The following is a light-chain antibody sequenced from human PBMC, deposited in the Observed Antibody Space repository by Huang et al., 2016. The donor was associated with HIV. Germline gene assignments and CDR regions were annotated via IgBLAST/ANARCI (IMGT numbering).Light chain of an antibody. CDR2: DAS. CDR3: QQYNRWPRT. J-gene: IGKJ2*01. V-gene: IGKV3-15*01. Sequence: TQSPVTLSVSPGERATLSCRASQGVANKLAWYQLRPGQAPGLLIFDASYRATDIPARFSGGGSDIEFTLTISDVQSEDSAVYYCQQYNRWPRTFGQGTKVEIK. CDR1: QGVANK.